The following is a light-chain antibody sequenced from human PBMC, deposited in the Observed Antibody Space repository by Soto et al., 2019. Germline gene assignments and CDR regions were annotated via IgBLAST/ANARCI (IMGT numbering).Light chain of an antibody. CDR2: DAS. V-gene: IGKV3-11*01. CDR3: QHRSNWPLT. CDR1: QSVSIY. Sequence: EIVLTQSPATLSLSPGERATLSCRASQSVSIYLAWYQQKPGQAPRLLIYDASNRATGIPARLSGSGSGTDFTLTISSLEPEDFAVYYCQHRSNWPLTFGGGTKVDIK. J-gene: IGKJ4*01.